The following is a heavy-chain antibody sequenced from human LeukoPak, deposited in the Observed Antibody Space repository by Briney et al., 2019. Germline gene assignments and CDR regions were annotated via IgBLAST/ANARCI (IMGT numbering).Heavy chain of an antibody. CDR1: GGSISSYY. V-gene: IGHV4-59*08. CDR3: ARHGPRGIVGAMWAFDI. J-gene: IGHJ3*02. Sequence: TSSETLSLTCPVSGGSISSYYWSWIRQPPGKGLEWIGYIYYSGSTNYNPSLKSRVTISVDTSKNQFSLKLSSVTAADTAVYYCARHGPRGIVGAMWAFDIWGQGTMVTVSS. D-gene: IGHD1-26*01. CDR2: IYYSGST.